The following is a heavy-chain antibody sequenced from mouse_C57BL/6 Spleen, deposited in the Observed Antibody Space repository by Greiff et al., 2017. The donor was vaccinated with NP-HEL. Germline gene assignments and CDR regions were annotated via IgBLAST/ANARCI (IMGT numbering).Heavy chain of an antibody. J-gene: IGHJ2*01. CDR3: ARDHSNYRYYFDY. V-gene: IGHV5-4*01. CDR1: GFTFSSYA. D-gene: IGHD2-5*01. Sequence: EVMLVESGGGLVKPGGSLKLSCAASGFTFSSYAMSWVRQTPEKRLEWVATISDGGSYTYYPDNVKGRFTISRDNAKNNLYLQMSHLKSEDTAMYYCARDHSNYRYYFDYWGQGTTLTVSS. CDR2: ISDGGSYT.